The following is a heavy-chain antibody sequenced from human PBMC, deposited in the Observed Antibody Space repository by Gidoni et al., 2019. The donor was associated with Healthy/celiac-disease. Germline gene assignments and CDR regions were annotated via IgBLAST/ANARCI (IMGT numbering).Heavy chain of an antibody. J-gene: IGHJ2*01. V-gene: IGHV1-69*01. D-gene: IGHD5-18*01. Sequence: QVQLVQSGAEVKKPGSSVKVSCKASGGTFSSYAISWVRQAPGQGREWMGGIIPIVGTANYAQKFQGRVTITADESTSTAYMELSSLRSEDTAVYYCARGGYSYGQFYWYFDLWGRGTLVTVSS. CDR1: GGTFSSYA. CDR2: IIPIVGTA. CDR3: ARGGYSYGQFYWYFDL.